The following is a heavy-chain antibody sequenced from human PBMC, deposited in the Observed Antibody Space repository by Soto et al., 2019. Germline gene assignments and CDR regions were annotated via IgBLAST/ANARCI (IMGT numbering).Heavy chain of an antibody. Sequence: ASVKVSCKASGYTFTGYYMHWVRQAPGQGLEWMGWINPNSGGTNYAQKFQGRVTMTTDTSTSTAYMELRSLRSDDTAVYYCARDDLSYGGLDYWGQGTLVTVSS. V-gene: IGHV1-2*02. J-gene: IGHJ4*02. CDR1: GYTFTGYY. CDR2: INPNSGGT. CDR3: ARDDLSYGGLDY. D-gene: IGHD4-17*01.